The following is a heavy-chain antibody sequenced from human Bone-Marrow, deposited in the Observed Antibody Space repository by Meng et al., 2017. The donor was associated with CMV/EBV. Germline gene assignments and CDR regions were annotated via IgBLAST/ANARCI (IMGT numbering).Heavy chain of an antibody. D-gene: IGHD3-3*01. V-gene: IGHV3-11*01. CDR3: ARFGTIFGVVIYYFDY. Sequence: GESLKISCAASGSTFSDYYMSWIRQAPGKGLEWVSYISSSGSTIYYADSVKGRFTISRDNAKNSLYLQMNNLRAEETAVYYCARFGTIFGVVIYYFDYWGQGTLVTVSS. J-gene: IGHJ4*02. CDR1: GSTFSDYY. CDR2: ISSSGSTI.